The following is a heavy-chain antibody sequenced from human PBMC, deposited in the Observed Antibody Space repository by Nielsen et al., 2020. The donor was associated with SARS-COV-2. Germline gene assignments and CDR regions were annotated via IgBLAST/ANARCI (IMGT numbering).Heavy chain of an antibody. Sequence: ASVKVSCKASGYTFTTYGISCVRQAPGQGLEWMGWISAYNGNTNYAQKFQGRVTMTTDTSTSTAYMELRSLRSDDTAVYYCARIGAYYGSGTYPDYWAQGTLVTVSS. CDR3: ARIGAYYGSGTYPDY. CDR1: GYTFTTYG. CDR2: ISAYNGNT. D-gene: IGHD3-10*01. V-gene: IGHV1-18*04. J-gene: IGHJ4*02.